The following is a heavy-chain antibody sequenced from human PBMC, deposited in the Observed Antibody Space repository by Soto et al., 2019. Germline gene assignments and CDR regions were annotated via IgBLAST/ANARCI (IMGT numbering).Heavy chain of an antibody. J-gene: IGHJ4*02. D-gene: IGHD4-4*01. CDR3: ATFVGATTVTRGSPRDY. V-gene: IGHV4-34*01. CDR2: INPSGSI. Sequence: VQLQQWGAGLLKPSETPSLTCAVYGGSFSGYHWSWFRQPPGKGLEWIGEINPSGSINYNPSLKSRVTISVDTSKNQFSLNLSSVTAADTAVYYCATFVGATTVTRGSPRDYWGQGTLVTVSS. CDR1: GGSFSGYH.